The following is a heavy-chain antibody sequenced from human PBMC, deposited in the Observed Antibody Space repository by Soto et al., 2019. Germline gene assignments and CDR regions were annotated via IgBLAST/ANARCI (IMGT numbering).Heavy chain of an antibody. Sequence: QVQLVESGGGVVQPGRSLRLSCAVSGFTVSTDGMHWVRQAPGKGLEWVAVISRDGGTKYYAVSVKGRFTLSRDNSRNTLFLEMNSLGGGDLAVYYCTGEVASGYWGQGTLVTVSS. D-gene: IGHD2-8*02. CDR2: ISRDGGTK. V-gene: IGHV3-30*03. CDR3: TGEVASGY. CDR1: GFTVSTDG. J-gene: IGHJ4*02.